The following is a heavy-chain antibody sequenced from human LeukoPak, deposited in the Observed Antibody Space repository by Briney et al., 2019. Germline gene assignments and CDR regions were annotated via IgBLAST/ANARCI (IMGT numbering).Heavy chain of an antibody. D-gene: IGHD3-22*01. CDR2: ISIRGGD. CDR3: AKKLSSGLTALDY. CDR1: GLPLSSYG. J-gene: IGHJ4*02. Sequence: GGSLRLSCEASGLPLSSYGMAWIRQAPGKGLDCVSAISIRGGDYYTDPVKGRFTISRDNSKNTLYLQMNSLRAEDTAVYYCAKKLSSGLTALDYWGQGTLVTVSS. V-gene: IGHV3-23*01.